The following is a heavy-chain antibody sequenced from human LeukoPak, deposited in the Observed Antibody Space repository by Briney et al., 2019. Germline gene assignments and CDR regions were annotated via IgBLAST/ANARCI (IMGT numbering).Heavy chain of an antibody. J-gene: IGHJ4*02. D-gene: IGHD5-24*01. CDR2: ISLGNSTM. V-gene: IGHV3-48*02. Sequence: GASLRLSCAASGFTFSSFTMNWARQVPGKGVEWISYISLGNSTMFYADSVKVRFTISRDNAKNSLYLQMSSLRDVDTGVYYCARVGDGRSWNYWGQGTLVSVSS. CDR1: GFTFSSFT. CDR3: ARVGDGRSWNY.